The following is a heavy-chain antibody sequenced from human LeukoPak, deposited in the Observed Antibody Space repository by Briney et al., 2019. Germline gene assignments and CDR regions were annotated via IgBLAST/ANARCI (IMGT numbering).Heavy chain of an antibody. V-gene: IGHV3-7*01. J-gene: IGHJ4*01. D-gene: IGHD5-12*01. CDR3: ASEIVAPFDQ. CDR1: GFTFSNYW. CDR2: IKPDGSLK. Sequence: GGSLRLSCAASGFTFSNYWMSWVRQAPGKGLEWVANIKPDGSLKQYVASMKGRFTISRDNAKNSLFLQMYSLTAEQKAIYHCASEIVAPFDQWGHGTLVTVSS.